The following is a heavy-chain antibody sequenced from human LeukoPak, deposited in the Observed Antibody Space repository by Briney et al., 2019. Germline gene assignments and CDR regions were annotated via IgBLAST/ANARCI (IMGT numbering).Heavy chain of an antibody. V-gene: IGHV3-21*01. D-gene: IGHD3-10*02. CDR1: GFTFSSYS. Sequence: PGGSLRLSCAASGFTFSSYSMNWARQAPGKGLEWVSSISSSSSYIYYADSVKGRFTISRDNAKNPLYLQMNSLRAEDTAVYYCAELGITMIGGVWGKGTTVTISS. CDR3: AELGITMIGGV. CDR2: ISSSSSYI. J-gene: IGHJ6*04.